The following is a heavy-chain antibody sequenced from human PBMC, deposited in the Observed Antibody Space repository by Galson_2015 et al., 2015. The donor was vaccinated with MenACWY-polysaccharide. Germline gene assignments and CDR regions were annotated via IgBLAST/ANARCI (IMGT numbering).Heavy chain of an antibody. V-gene: IGHV4-34*01. CDR1: GGSFSGYY. D-gene: IGHD3-3*01. J-gene: IGHJ4*02. CDR2: INHSGST. CDR3: ARGRASITISHRLYYFDY. Sequence: ATLSLTCAVYGGSFSGYYWSWIRQPPGKGLEWIGEINHSGSTNYNPSLKSRVTISVDTSKSQFSLKLSSVTAADTAVYYCARGRASITISHRLYYFDYWGQGTLVTVSS.